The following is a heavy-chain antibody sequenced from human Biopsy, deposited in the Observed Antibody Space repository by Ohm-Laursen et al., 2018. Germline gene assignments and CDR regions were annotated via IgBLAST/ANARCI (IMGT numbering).Heavy chain of an antibody. Sequence: SVKVSCKASGYTFTTYYIHWVRQAPGQGLEWMGIINPGGNSTAYTQNFQGRVTMTRDTSTTTVYLELSSLRSEDTSVYYCVLASFDYWGQGTLVTVLS. CDR1: GYTFTTYY. CDR2: INPGGNST. J-gene: IGHJ4*02. CDR3: VLASFDY. V-gene: IGHV1-46*01.